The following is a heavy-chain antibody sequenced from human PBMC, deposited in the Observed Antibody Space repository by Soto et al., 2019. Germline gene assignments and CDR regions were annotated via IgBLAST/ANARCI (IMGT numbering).Heavy chain of an antibody. D-gene: IGHD6-19*01. CDR3: AKGLRGWYYYFQH. CDR1: GFTFSSYA. V-gene: IGHV3-9*01. CDR2: ISWNSGSI. J-gene: IGHJ1*01. Sequence: PGGSLRLSCAASGFTFSSYAMSWVRQAPGKGLEWVSGISWNSGSIGYADSVKGRFTISRDNAKNSLYLQMNSLRAEDTALYYCAKGLRGWYYYFQHWGQGTLVTVSS.